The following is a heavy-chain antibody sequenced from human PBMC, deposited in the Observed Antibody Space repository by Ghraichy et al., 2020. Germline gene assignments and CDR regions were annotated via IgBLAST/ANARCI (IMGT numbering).Heavy chain of an antibody. CDR3: ARDLAPLGYQLLTGGASGWFDP. CDR1: GFTFSSYS. J-gene: IGHJ5*02. Sequence: GGSLRLSCAASGFTFSSYSMNWVRQAPGKGLEWVSSISSSSSYIYYADSVKGRFTISRDNAKNSLYLQMNSLRAEDTAVYYCARDLAPLGYQLLTGGASGWFDPWGQGTLVTVSS. V-gene: IGHV3-21*01. D-gene: IGHD2-2*01. CDR2: ISSSSSYI.